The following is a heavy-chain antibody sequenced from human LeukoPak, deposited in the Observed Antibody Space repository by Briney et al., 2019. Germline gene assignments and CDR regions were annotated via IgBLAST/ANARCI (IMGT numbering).Heavy chain of an antibody. V-gene: IGHV4-39*01. CDR3: ARAYFDL. CDR2: IYYSGTS. CDR1: GGSIYNSIYY. J-gene: IGHJ2*01. Sequence: SETLSLTCTVSGGSIYNSIYYWGWIRQPPGKGLEWIGSIYYSGTSYYNPSLKSRVTISVDTSKNQFSLKLSSVTAADTAVYYCARAYFDLWGRGTLVTVSS.